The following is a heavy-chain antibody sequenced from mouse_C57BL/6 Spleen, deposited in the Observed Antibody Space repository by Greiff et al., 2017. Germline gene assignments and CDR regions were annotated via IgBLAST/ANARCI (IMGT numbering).Heavy chain of an antibody. CDR3: ARSTTVVAKDAMDY. J-gene: IGHJ4*01. CDR2: IDPSDSYT. D-gene: IGHD1-1*01. CDR1: GYTFTSYW. V-gene: IGHV1-50*01. Sequence: VQLQQPGAELVKPGASVKLSCKASGYTFTSYWMQWVKQRPGQGLEWIGEIDPSDSYTNYNQKFKVKATLTVDTSSSTAYMQLSSLTSEDSAVYYCARSTTVVAKDAMDYWGQGTSVTVSS.